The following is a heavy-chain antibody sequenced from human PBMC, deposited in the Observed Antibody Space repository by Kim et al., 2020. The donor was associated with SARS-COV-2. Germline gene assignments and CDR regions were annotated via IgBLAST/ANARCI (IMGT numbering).Heavy chain of an antibody. Sequence: SETLSLTCAVYGGSFSGYSWIWIRQAPGKGLEWIGEVNHSGITKYHPSLKSRVTISVDTSKNQFSLKLPSVTAADTAVFYCARGRAGVVPSPILGLGPYYYYYVMDVWGQGTTVTVS. CDR2: VNHSGIT. CDR1: GGSFSGYS. CDR3: ARGRAGVVPSPILGLGPYYYYYVMDV. D-gene: IGHD3-3*01. V-gene: IGHV4-34*01. J-gene: IGHJ6*02.